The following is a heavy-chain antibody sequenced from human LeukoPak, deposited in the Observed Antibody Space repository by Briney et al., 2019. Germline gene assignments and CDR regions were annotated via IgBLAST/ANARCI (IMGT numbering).Heavy chain of an antibody. Sequence: SETLSLTCTVSGGSISSGDYYWSWIRQPPGKSLEWIGYIYYSGSTYYNPSLKSRVTISVDTSKNQFSPKLSSVTAADTAVYYCARGGVVVPAAIGSFDYWGQGTLVTVSS. D-gene: IGHD2-2*02. V-gene: IGHV4-30-4*08. CDR3: ARGGVVVPAAIGSFDY. J-gene: IGHJ4*02. CDR1: GGSISSGDYY. CDR2: IYYSGST.